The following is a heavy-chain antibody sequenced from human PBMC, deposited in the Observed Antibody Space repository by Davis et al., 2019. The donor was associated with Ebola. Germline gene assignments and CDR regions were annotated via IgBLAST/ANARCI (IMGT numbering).Heavy chain of an antibody. V-gene: IGHV3-21*01. D-gene: IGHD7-27*01. CDR1: GFTFSSDS. Sequence: GESLKISCAASGFTFSSDSINWVRQTPGKGLEWVSSISGTSSYIYYADSLKGRFTISRDNAKNSLYLQMNSLRAEDTAIYYCARETGSDAFDIWGQGTMVTVSS. J-gene: IGHJ3*02. CDR3: ARETGSDAFDI. CDR2: ISGTSSYI.